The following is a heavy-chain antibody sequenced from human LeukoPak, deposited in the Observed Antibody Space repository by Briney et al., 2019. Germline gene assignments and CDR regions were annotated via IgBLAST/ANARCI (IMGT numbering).Heavy chain of an antibody. Sequence: ASVKVSCKASGYTFTSYAMHWVRQAPGQRLEWMGWINAGNGNTKYSQKFQGRVTITRDTSASTAYMELSSLRSEGTAVYYCHGSGSPSDAFDIWGQGTMVTVSS. J-gene: IGHJ3*02. CDR2: INAGNGNT. V-gene: IGHV1-3*01. CDR1: GYTFTSYA. CDR3: HGSGSPSDAFDI. D-gene: IGHD3-10*01.